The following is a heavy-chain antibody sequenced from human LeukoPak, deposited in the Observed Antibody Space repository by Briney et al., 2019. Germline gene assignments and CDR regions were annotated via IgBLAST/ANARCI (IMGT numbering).Heavy chain of an antibody. V-gene: IGHV3-7*03. CDR3: AIAYGLDV. Sequence: GGSLRLSCAASGFTFTDFWMSWVRQAPGKGLEWVANINGDGSDRYYMDSLKGRFTISRDNAKNSLYLQMNSLRVEDTAIYYCAIAYGLDVWGQGTTVTVSS. CDR2: INGDGSDR. J-gene: IGHJ6*02. CDR1: GFTFTDFW.